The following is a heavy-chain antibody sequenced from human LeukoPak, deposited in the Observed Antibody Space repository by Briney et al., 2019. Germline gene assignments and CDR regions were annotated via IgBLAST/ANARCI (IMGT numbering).Heavy chain of an antibody. CDR1: GGSFSGYY. J-gene: IGHJ4*02. Sequence: KPSETLSLTCAVYGGSFSGYYWSWIRKPPGKGLEWLGEINHSGSTNYNPSLKSRVTISVDTSKNQFSLKLSSVTAADTAVYYCARARDYYDSSGYYLYYFDYWGQGTLVTVSS. V-gene: IGHV4-34*01. CDR2: INHSGST. CDR3: ARARDYYDSSGYYLYYFDY. D-gene: IGHD3-22*01.